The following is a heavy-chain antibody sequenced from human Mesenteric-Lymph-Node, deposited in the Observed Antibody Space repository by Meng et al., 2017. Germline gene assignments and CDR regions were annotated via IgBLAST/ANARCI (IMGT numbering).Heavy chain of an antibody. CDR1: GFAFGSYI. CDR2: MSGSGGMT. Sequence: GESLKISCVASGFAFGSYIMTWVRQAPGKGLEYVSSMSGSGGMTYYADSVKGRFTISRDKSKNTLYLQMNSLGGDDTATYYCGKVDPITAHTSGWYGVDYWGQGTLVTVSS. CDR3: GKVDPITAHTSGWYGVDY. J-gene: IGHJ4*02. V-gene: IGHV3-23*01. D-gene: IGHD6-13*01.